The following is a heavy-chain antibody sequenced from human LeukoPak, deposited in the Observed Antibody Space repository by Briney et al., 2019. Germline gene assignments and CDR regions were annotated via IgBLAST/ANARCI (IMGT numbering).Heavy chain of an antibody. V-gene: IGHV3-7*01. CDR3: AREPHDFWSGNYMDV. Sequence: GRSLSLSWAVSGFSLSSYWMSCVRQAPGRGREWVGNIKQDGSEKHYVDSVKGRFTISRDNAKNSLYLQMNSLRAEDTALYYCAREPHDFWSGNYMDVWGKGTTVTVSS. J-gene: IGHJ6*03. CDR2: IKQDGSEK. CDR1: GFSLSSYW. D-gene: IGHD3-3*01.